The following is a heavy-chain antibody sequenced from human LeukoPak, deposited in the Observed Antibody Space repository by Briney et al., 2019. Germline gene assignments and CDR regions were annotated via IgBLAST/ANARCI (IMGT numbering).Heavy chain of an antibody. CDR1: GFTFSSYG. D-gene: IGHD2-21*01. CDR2: IRYDGSNK. J-gene: IGHJ5*02. V-gene: IGHV3-30*02. Sequence: GGSLRLSXAASGFTFSSYGMHWVRQAPGKGLEWVAFIRYDGSNKYYADSVKGRFTISRDNSKNTLYLQMNSLRAEDTAVYYCAADLWFQPTLDWFDPWGQGTLVTVSS. CDR3: AADLWFQPTLDWFDP.